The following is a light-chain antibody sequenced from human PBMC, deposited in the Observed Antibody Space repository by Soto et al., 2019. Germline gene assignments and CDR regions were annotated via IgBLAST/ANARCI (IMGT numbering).Light chain of an antibody. V-gene: IGLV2-14*01. Sequence: QSVLTQPASVSGSPGQPITISCTGTSSDVGGYNYVSWYQQHPGKATKLMIYDVGNRPSGVSNQFSGSKSGNTATQTISGLQAEDEADYYCNSYTSSSTYVFGTGTKVTVL. CDR2: DVG. CDR3: NSYTSSSTYV. CDR1: SSDVGGYNY. J-gene: IGLJ1*01.